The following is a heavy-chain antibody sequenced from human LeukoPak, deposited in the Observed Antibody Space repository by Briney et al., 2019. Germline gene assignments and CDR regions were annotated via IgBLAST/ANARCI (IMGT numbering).Heavy chain of an antibody. V-gene: IGHV4-61*01. CDR2: IYYSGRT. Sequence: SETLSLTCSVSGGSFSSDSFYWSWVRQPPGKGLEWIGYIYYSGRTFYNPSLKSRVTISVDTSKNQFSLKLSSVTAADTAVYYCARETAVISTWSAFDYWGQGILVTVSS. CDR1: GGSFSSDSFY. J-gene: IGHJ4*02. CDR3: ARETAVISTWSAFDY. D-gene: IGHD2-2*01.